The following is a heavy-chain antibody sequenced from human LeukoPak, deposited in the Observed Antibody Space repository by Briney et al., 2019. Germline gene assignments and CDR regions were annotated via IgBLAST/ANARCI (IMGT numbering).Heavy chain of an antibody. CDR1: GYTFTSYA. V-gene: IGHV7-4-1*02. Sequence: ASVKVSCKASGYTFTSYAMNWVRQAPGQGLEWMGWINTNTGNPTYAQGFTGRFVFSLDTSVSTAYLQISSLKADDTAVYYCARDPSYCTNGVCYSPYFDYWGQGTLVTVSS. CDR2: INTNTGNP. D-gene: IGHD2-8*01. CDR3: ARDPSYCTNGVCYSPYFDY. J-gene: IGHJ4*02.